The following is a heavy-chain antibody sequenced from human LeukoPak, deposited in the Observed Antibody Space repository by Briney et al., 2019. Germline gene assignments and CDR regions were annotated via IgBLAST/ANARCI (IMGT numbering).Heavy chain of an antibody. CDR2: TSYDGSNK. V-gene: IGHV3-30*18. CDR1: GFPFSSYG. D-gene: IGHD6-19*01. Sequence: PGRSLRLSCAASGFPFSSYGMHGVRQAPGKGLEWVAVTSYDGSNKYYADSVKGRFTISRDNSKNTLYLQMNSLRAEDTAVYYCAKDHQGSGSGWYGGYFDYWGQGALVTASS. CDR3: AKDHQGSGSGWYGGYFDY. J-gene: IGHJ4*02.